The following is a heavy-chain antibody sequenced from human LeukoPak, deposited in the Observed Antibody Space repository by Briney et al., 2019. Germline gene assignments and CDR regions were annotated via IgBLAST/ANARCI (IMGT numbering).Heavy chain of an antibody. J-gene: IGHJ4*02. CDR2: ISYDGSNK. V-gene: IGHV3-30*18. CDR1: GFTFSSYG. CDR3: AKDSSAFDY. Sequence: GGSLRLSCAASGFTFSSYGMHWVRQAPGKGLEWVAVISYDGSNKYYADSVKGRFTISRDNSKNTLYLQMNSLRAEDTAVYYCAKDSSAFDYWSQGTLVTVSS.